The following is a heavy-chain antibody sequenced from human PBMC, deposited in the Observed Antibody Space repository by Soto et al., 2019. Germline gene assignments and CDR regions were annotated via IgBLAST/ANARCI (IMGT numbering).Heavy chain of an antibody. Sequence: ASVKVSCKASGYSLTSYGISWVRQAPGQGLEWMGWISGHDGNTKYTQKLQGRVTVTTDTSTSTAYMDLRSLRSDDTAVYYCAREYCSSASCYGPDFWGQEPWSPSPQ. CDR1: GYSLTSYG. V-gene: IGHV1-18*01. CDR3: AREYCSSASCYGPDF. CDR2: ISGHDGNT. D-gene: IGHD2-2*01. J-gene: IGHJ4*01.